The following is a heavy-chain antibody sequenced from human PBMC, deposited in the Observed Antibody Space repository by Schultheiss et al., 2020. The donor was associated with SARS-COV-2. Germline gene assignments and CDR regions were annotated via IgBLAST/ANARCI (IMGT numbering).Heavy chain of an antibody. D-gene: IGHD2-8*01. V-gene: IGHV3-11*05. CDR2: ISSTTSYT. CDR3: ARGYCTNGICFHYFYYMDV. Sequence: LSLTCAASGFTFSDYYMSWIRQAPGKGLEWVSYISSTTSYTNYADSVKGRFTISRDNAKNSLFLQMNSLRAEDTAVYYCARGYCTNGICFHYFYYMDVWGKGTTVTVSS. J-gene: IGHJ6*03. CDR1: GFTFSDYY.